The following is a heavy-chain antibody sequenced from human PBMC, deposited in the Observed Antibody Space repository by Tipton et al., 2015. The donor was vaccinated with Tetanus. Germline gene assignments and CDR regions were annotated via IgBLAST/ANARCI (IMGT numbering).Heavy chain of an antibody. D-gene: IGHD3-16*01. CDR3: ARDQGGGRVPRLNWFDP. Sequence: TLSLTCSVSGASIKNSPYFWNWIRRSPGKGLEWIGDIYYSGSTFYNPSLKSRVTMSVDTSKNQFSLNLTSVTAADTAVYYCARDQGGGRVPRLNWFDPWGPGTLVTVSS. CDR1: GASIKNSPYF. J-gene: IGHJ5*02. CDR2: IYYSGST. V-gene: IGHV4-30-4*01.